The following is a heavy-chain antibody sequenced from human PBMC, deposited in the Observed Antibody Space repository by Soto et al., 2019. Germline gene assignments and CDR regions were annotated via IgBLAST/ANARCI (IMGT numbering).Heavy chain of an antibody. V-gene: IGHV4-34*01. J-gene: IGHJ4*02. CDR2: INHSGST. D-gene: IGHD5-12*01. CDR1: GGSFSGYY. Sequence: SETLSLTCAVYGGSFSGYYWSWIRQPPGKGLEWIGEINHSGSTNYNPSLKSRVTISVDTSKNQFSLKLSSVTAADTAVYYCAAGYGSYYFDYWGQGTLVTAPQ. CDR3: AAGYGSYYFDY.